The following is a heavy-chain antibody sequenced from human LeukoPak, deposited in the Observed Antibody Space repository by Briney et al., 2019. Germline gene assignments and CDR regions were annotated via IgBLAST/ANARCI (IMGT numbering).Heavy chain of an antibody. CDR3: AGASTMAVAGTFDY. CDR1: GGSFSGYY. Sequence: SETLSLTCAVYGGSFSGYYWSWIRQPPGKGLEWIGEINHSGSTNYNPSLKSRVTISVDTSKNQFSLKLSSVTAADTAVYYCAGASTMAVAGTFDYWGQGTLVTVSS. J-gene: IGHJ4*02. CDR2: INHSGST. V-gene: IGHV4-34*01. D-gene: IGHD6-19*01.